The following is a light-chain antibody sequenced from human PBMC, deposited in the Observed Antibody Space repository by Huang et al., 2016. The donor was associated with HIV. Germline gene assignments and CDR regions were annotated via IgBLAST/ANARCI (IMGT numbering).Light chain of an antibody. CDR1: QSLVSSDGDIY. Sequence: DVVLTQSPLSLPGTLGQPASISCKSSQSLVSSDGDIYLNWFHQRPGQSPRRLIYKVSKRDSGVPARFSGSGPDTYFKLNISSVEAEDVGFYYCMQGSHWPGAFGQGTKVEIK. J-gene: IGKJ1*01. CDR2: KVS. CDR3: MQGSHWPGA. V-gene: IGKV2-30*01.